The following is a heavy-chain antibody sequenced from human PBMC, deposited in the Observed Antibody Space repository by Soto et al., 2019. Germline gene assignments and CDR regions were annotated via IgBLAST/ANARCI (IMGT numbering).Heavy chain of an antibody. D-gene: IGHD1-26*01. CDR2: INAGNGNT. J-gene: IGHJ4*02. Sequence: QVQIVQSGAEVKKPGASVRVSCKASGYIFTSYVMHWVRQAPGQRLEWMGWINAGNGNTKYSPKYQGRVTITRDTSAIAAHMDLSSLTSEYTAVYFCARGNQELDYWGQGTLVTVSS. CDR3: ARGNQELDY. CDR1: GYIFTSYV. V-gene: IGHV1-3*01.